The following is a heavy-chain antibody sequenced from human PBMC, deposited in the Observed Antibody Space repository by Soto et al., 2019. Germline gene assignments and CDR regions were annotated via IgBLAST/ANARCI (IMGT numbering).Heavy chain of an antibody. V-gene: IGHV1-46*01. CDR3: AREFGDYYDSSGYYSGLPFDP. Sequence: ASVEVSCKASGYTFTSYYMHWVRQAPGQGLEWMGIINPSGGSTSYAQKFQGRVTMTRDTSTSTVYMELSSLRSEDTAVYYCAREFGDYYDSSGYYSGLPFDPWGQGTLVTVSS. CDR1: GYTFTSYY. J-gene: IGHJ5*02. D-gene: IGHD3-22*01. CDR2: INPSGGST.